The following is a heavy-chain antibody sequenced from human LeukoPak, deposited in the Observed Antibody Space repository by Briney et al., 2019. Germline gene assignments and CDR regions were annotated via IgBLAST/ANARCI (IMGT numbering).Heavy chain of an antibody. Sequence: PAETLSLTCSVSGMSITSRHYWGWIRQPPGKGLEWIGSTSHSDSPYYNPSLESRVTISLDTSRNQFSLKLTSVTAADTAVYYCARAALGPLDWPRVDYWGQGTLVTVSS. V-gene: IGHV4-38-2*02. CDR1: GMSITSRHY. J-gene: IGHJ4*02. CDR2: TSHSDSP. CDR3: ARAALGPLDWPRVDY. D-gene: IGHD3-9*01.